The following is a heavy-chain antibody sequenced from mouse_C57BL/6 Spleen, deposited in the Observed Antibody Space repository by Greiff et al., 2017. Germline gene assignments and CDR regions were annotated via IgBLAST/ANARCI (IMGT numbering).Heavy chain of an antibody. J-gene: IGHJ2*01. CDR3: TVLTGFDY. CDR2: IRLKSDNYAT. D-gene: IGHD4-1*01. Sequence: EVKVEESGGGLVQPGGSMKLSCVASGFTFSNYWMNWVRQSPEKGLEWVAQIRLKSDNYATHYAESVKGRFTISRDDSKSSVYLQMNNLRAEDTGIYYCTVLTGFDYWGQGTTLTVSS. CDR1: GFTFSNYW. V-gene: IGHV6-3*01.